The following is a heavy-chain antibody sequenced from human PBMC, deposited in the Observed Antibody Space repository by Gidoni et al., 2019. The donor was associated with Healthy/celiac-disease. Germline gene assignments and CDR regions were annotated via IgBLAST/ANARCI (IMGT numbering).Heavy chain of an antibody. Sequence: EVQLLEAGGGLVQPGGSLRLACAASGFTFSSYAMSWVRQAPGKGLEWVSAISGSGGSTYYADSVKGRFTISRDNSKNTLYLQMNSLRAEDTAVYYCAKDKGGTASTFDYWGQGTLVTVSS. J-gene: IGHJ4*02. CDR1: GFTFSSYA. CDR3: AKDKGGTASTFDY. CDR2: ISGSGGST. V-gene: IGHV3-23*01. D-gene: IGHD1-26*01.